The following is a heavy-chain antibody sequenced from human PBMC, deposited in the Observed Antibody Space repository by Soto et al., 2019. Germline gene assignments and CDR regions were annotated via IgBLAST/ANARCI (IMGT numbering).Heavy chain of an antibody. CDR1: GLTLSGYV. V-gene: IGHV3-64*01. CDR2: ITSNGGGT. Sequence: EERLLESGGGLAQPGGSLRLSCAASGLTLSGYVMQWVRQSPGKVLEYVSAITSNGGGTYYANSVKGSFNISRDNSKNSLYLQMGRLRPDDMAVYYCASGQVDLWGQGTRVTVSS. CDR3: ASGQVDL. J-gene: IGHJ5*02.